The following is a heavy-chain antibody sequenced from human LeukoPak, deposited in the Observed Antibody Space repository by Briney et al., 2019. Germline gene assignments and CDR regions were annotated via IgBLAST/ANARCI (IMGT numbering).Heavy chain of an antibody. D-gene: IGHD6-13*01. V-gene: IGHV7-4-1*02. Sequence: PPASVKVSCKASGSTFTSYAMNWVRQAPGQGLEWMGWINTNNGNPTYAQDFTGRFVFSLDTSVSTAYLQISSLKAEDTAVYYCASGEGSSRAFYYYMAVWGKGTTVTVSS. CDR2: INTNNGNP. CDR1: GSTFTSYA. CDR3: ASGEGSSRAFYYYMAV. J-gene: IGHJ6*03.